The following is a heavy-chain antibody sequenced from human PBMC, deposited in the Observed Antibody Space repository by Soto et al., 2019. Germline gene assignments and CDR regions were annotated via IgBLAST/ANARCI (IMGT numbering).Heavy chain of an antibody. J-gene: IGHJ6*02. Sequence: ASVKVSCKASGYTFTTYGINWVRQAPGQGLEWMGWASPYNGDTTHAQKVQGRVTMTTDTSTTTAYLELRSLRSDDTAVYYCAREVGHMDVWGQGTTVTVSS. D-gene: IGHD2-2*01. CDR2: ASPYNGDT. V-gene: IGHV1-18*04. CDR3: AREVGHMDV. CDR1: GYTFTTYG.